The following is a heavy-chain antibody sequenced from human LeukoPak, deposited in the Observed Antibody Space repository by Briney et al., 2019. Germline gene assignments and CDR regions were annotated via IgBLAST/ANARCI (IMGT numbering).Heavy chain of an antibody. CDR3: ARVVGWWLGLDY. D-gene: IGHD2-8*02. CDR1: GFTFSSYG. J-gene: IGHJ4*02. Sequence: GRSLRLSCAASGFTFSSYGMHWVRQAPGKGLEWVAVISYDGSNKYYVDSVKGRLTISRDNAKNSLYLQMNSLRAEDTAVYYCARVVGWWLGLDYWGQGTLVTVSS. CDR2: ISYDGSNK. V-gene: IGHV3-30*03.